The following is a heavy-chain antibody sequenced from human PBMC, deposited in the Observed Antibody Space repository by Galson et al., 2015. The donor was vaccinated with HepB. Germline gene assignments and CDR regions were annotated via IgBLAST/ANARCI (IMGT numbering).Heavy chain of an antibody. D-gene: IGHD2-2*01. CDR3: ARDKNICTSCSNYYSDY. J-gene: IGHJ4*02. Sequence: SLRLSCPASGFTFSSSATHWVRQAPGKGLEWVAVISYDRSNRYYADSVKGRFTISRDNPKNTLYLQMNSLRAEDTAVYYCARDKNICTSCSNYYSDYWGQGTLVTVSS. CDR1: GFTFSSSA. V-gene: IGHV3-30*14. CDR2: ISYDRSNR.